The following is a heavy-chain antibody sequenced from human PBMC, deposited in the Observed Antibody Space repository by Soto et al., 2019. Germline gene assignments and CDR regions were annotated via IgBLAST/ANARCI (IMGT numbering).Heavy chain of an antibody. CDR3: ARASTTVTTLDY. Sequence: QLQLQESGSGLVKPSQTLSLTCAVSGGSISSGGYSWSWIRQPPGKGLEWIGYIYHSGSTYYNPSLKSRGXXXVXXSKNQFSLKLSSVTAADTAVYYCARASTTVTTLDYWGQGTLVTVSS. D-gene: IGHD4-17*01. J-gene: IGHJ4*02. CDR1: GGSISSGGYS. V-gene: IGHV4-30-2*01. CDR2: IYHSGST.